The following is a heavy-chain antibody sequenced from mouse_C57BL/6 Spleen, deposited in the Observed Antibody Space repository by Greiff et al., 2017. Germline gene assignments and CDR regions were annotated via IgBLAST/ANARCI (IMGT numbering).Heavy chain of an antibody. CDR2: INPNNGGT. J-gene: IGHJ3*01. Sequence: EVQLQQSGPELVKPGASVKITCKASGYTFTDYYMNWVKQSHGKSLEWIGDINPNNGGTSYNQKFKGKATLTVDKSSSTAYMELRSLTSEDSAVYYCARGGPDGGFAYWGQGTLVTVSA. CDR1: GYTFTDYY. V-gene: IGHV1-26*01. CDR3: ARGGPDGGFAY.